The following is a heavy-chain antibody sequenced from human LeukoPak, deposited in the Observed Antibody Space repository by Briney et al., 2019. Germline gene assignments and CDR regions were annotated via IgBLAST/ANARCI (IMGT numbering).Heavy chain of an antibody. CDR1: GFTFNSYA. D-gene: IGHD1-26*01. Sequence: PGGSLRPSCAASGFTFNSYALHWVRQAPGKGLEWVAIISYVGNNKYYADSVKGRFTISRDNSNNTLYLQMDSLRAEDTAVYYCAREGEVGATFLDYWGQGTLVTVSS. J-gene: IGHJ4*02. CDR2: ISYVGNNK. V-gene: IGHV3-30-3*01. CDR3: AREGEVGATFLDY.